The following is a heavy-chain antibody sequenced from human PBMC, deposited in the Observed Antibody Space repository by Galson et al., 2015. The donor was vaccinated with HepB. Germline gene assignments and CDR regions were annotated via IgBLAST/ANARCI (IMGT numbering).Heavy chain of an antibody. CDR3: ARDGGGSYHLGSD. Sequence: SVKVSCKASGYTFTGYYMHWVRQAPGQGLEWMGWINPNSGGTNYAQKFQGRVTMTRDTSISTAYMELSRLRSDDTAVYYCARDGGGSYHLGSDWGQGTLVTVSS. CDR1: GYTFTGYY. D-gene: IGHD1-26*01. CDR2: INPNSGGT. V-gene: IGHV1-2*02. J-gene: IGHJ4*02.